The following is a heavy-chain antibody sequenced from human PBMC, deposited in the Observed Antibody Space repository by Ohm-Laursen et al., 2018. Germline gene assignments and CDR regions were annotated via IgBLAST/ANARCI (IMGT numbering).Heavy chain of an antibody. D-gene: IGHD2-8*01. J-gene: IGHJ5*02. V-gene: IGHV3-21*01. CDR3: AREDGKCTSAVCYRRFDP. CDR1: GFTFSSYS. CDR2: ISSSSSYI. Sequence: SLRLSCAASGFTFSSYSMNWVRQAPGKGLEWVSSISSSSSYIYYADSVKGRFTISRDNSQNTLYLQMNSLRAEDTAVYYCAREDGKCTSAVCYRRFDPWGQGTLVTVSS.